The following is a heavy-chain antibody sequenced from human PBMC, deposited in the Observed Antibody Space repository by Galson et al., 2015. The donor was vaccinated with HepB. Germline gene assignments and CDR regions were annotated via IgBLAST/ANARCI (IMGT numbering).Heavy chain of an antibody. J-gene: IGHJ4*02. CDR2: INWNGGST. CDR3: ARRGRGMVLGEMNY. V-gene: IGHV3-20*04. CDR1: GFTFDDYG. Sequence: SLRLSCAASGFTFDDYGMSWVRQAPGKGLEWVSGINWNGGSTGYADSVKGRFTISRDNAKNSLYLQMNSLRAEDTALYYCARRGRGMVLGEMNYWGQGTLVTVSS. D-gene: IGHD4/OR15-4a*01.